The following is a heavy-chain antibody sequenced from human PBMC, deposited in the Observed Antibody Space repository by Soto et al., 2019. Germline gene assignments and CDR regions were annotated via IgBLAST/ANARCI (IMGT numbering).Heavy chain of an antibody. D-gene: IGHD5-18*01. CDR2: IAYDGSNK. CDR1: GFTFSSYG. J-gene: IGHJ4*02. CDR3: AKDIVRYTYGACDY. V-gene: IGHV3-30*18. Sequence: QVQLVESGGAVVQPGKSLRLSCAASGFTFSSYGMYWVRQAPGKGLEWVAAIAYDGSNKYRADSVKGRFTISRDNSKNTLYLQMNSLRVEDTAVYYCAKDIVRYTYGACDYWGQGALVTVSS.